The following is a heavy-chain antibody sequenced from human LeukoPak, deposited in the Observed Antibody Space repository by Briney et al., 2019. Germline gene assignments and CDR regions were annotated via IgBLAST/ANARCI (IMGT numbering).Heavy chain of an antibody. V-gene: IGHV3-66*01. J-gene: IGHJ4*02. CDR1: GGSISNTNW. Sequence: GTLSLTCGVSGGSISNTNWWTWVRQAPGKGLEWVSVIYTSGNTYYADSVKGRFTISRDTSKNTLSLQMNGLRAEDTAFYYCARMVYYYESSGYNYYFHYWGQGTLVTVSS. CDR3: ARMVYYYESSGYNYYFHY. D-gene: IGHD3-22*01. CDR2: IYTSGNT.